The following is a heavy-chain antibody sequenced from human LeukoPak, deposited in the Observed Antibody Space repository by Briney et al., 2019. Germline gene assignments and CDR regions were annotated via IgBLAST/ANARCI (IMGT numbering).Heavy chain of an antibody. CDR1: GFTFSSHS. J-gene: IGHJ5*02. Sequence: PGGSLRLSCAASGFTFSSHSMNWVRQAPGKGLEWVSYISSSSSTIYYADSVKGRFTISRDNAKNSLYLQMNSLRAEDTAVYYCARDPGPATFDPWGQGTLVTVSS. CDR3: ARDPGPATFDP. CDR2: ISSSSSTI. D-gene: IGHD2-2*01. V-gene: IGHV3-48*01.